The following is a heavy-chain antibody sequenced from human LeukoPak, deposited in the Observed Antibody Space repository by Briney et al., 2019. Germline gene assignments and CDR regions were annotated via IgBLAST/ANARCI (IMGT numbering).Heavy chain of an antibody. CDR3: ARRGVAIDY. J-gene: IGHJ4*02. CDR2: IYYSGST. CDR1: GFTFSDHY. Sequence: GSLRLSCAASGFTFSDHYMDWVRQPPGKGLEWIGSIYYSGSTYYNPSLKSRVTISVDTSKNQFSLKLSSVTAADTAVYYCARRGVAIDYWGQGTLVTVSS. D-gene: IGHD3-3*01. V-gene: IGHV4-39*01.